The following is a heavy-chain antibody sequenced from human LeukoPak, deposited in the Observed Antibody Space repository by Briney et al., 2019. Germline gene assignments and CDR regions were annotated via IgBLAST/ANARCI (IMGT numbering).Heavy chain of an antibody. J-gene: IGHJ4*02. CDR2: ISGSGSKI. CDR1: GFTFSRDE. Sequence: PGGSLRLSCATSGFTFSRDEMNWVRQAPGKGLEWVSYISGSGSKIYYADSAKGRFTISRDNAKNSLYLQMNSLRAEDTAVYYCARGTYDFDLLPIYYFDFWGQGALVTVSS. V-gene: IGHV3-48*03. CDR3: ARGTYDFDLLPIYYFDF. D-gene: IGHD3/OR15-3a*01.